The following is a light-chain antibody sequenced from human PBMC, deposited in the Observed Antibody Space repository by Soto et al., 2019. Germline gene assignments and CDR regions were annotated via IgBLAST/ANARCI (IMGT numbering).Light chain of an antibody. CDR3: QAYDYSLTASV. J-gene: IGLJ3*02. CDR2: GNR. V-gene: IGLV1-40*01. Sequence: QSVLTQPPSVSGAPGQRVTLSCTGNSSNLGAGYDVHWYKQVPGAAPKPVIFGNRNRPSGVPERFSGSKSGTSASLAITGLQAEDEADYYCQAYDYSLTASVFGGGTKLTVL. CDR1: SSNLGAGYD.